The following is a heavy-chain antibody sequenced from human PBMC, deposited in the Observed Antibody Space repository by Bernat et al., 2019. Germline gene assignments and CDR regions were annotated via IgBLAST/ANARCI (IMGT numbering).Heavy chain of an antibody. CDR1: GFTFSSYS. CDR2: ISSSSSTI. CDR3: ARGGTPGSWYLYYYGMDV. J-gene: IGHJ6*04. Sequence: VQLVESGGGVVQPGGSLRLSCAASGFTFSSYSMNWVRQAPGKGLEWVSYISSSSSTIYYADSVKGRFTISRDNAKNSLYLQMNSLRAEDTAVYYCARGGTPGSWYLYYYGMDVWGKGTTVTVSS. V-gene: IGHV3-48*01. D-gene: IGHD6-13*01.